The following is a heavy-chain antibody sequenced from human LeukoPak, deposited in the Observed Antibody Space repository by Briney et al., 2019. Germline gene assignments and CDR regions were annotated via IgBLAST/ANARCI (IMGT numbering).Heavy chain of an antibody. CDR3: AKRRSRNTGPFDY. J-gene: IGHJ4*02. CDR1: GFTISSDA. Sequence: HPGGSLRLSCAASGFTISSDALTWVRLAPGKGPECVSGISGSNTYCAESVKGRFTISRDDSNNMLYLQMNSLRAEDTAVYYCAKRRSRNTGPFDYWGQGTLVTVSP. CDR2: ISGSNT. D-gene: IGHD5-18*01. V-gene: IGHV3-23*01.